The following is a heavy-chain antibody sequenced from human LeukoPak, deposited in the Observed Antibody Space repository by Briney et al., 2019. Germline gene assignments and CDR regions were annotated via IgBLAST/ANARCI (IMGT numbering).Heavy chain of an antibody. D-gene: IGHD3-10*01. Sequence: GESLKISCKGSGYSFTSYWIGWVRQMPGKGLEWMGIIYPGDSDTRYSPSFQGQVTTSADKSISTAYLQWSSLKASDTALYYCARPGPSSGSLDEAFDYWGQGTLVTVSS. V-gene: IGHV5-51*01. J-gene: IGHJ4*02. CDR1: GYSFTSYW. CDR3: ARPGPSSGSLDEAFDY. CDR2: IYPGDSDT.